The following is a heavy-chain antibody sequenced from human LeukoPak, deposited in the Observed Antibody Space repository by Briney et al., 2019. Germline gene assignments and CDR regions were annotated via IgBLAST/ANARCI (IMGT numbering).Heavy chain of an antibody. CDR1: GFTFSSNA. CDR3: AKEKVGYSYGCFDY. J-gene: IGHJ4*02. CDR2: ISGNGDNT. V-gene: IGHV3-23*01. Sequence: GGSLRLSCAASGFTFSSNAMGWVRQAPGKGLEWVSTISGNGDNTYYADSVEGRFTTSRDNSKNTLYLQMNSLRAEDTAVYYCAKEKVGYSYGCFDYWGQGTLVTVSS. D-gene: IGHD5-18*01.